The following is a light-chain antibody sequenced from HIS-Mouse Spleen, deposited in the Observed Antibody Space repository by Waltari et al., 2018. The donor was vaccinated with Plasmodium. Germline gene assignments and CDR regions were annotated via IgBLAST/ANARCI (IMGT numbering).Light chain of an antibody. CDR2: EVS. CDR3: SSYAGSNNVV. Sequence: QSALTQPPSASGSPGQSVTISCTGTSSAVGGYHSVSWYQQHPGKAPKLMIYEVSKRPSGVPDRFSGSKSGNTASLTVSGLQAEDEADYYCSSYAGSNNVVFGGGTKLTVL. J-gene: IGLJ2*01. V-gene: IGLV2-8*01. CDR1: SSAVGGYHS.